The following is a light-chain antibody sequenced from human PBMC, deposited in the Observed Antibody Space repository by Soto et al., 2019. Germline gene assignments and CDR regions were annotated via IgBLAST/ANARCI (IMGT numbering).Light chain of an antibody. CDR1: QNIRTY. CDR2: SAS. Sequence: DIQMTQSPYSLSASVGDSVTITCRASQNIRTYLNWYQQKPGRAPKLLIHSASALPSGVPSRFSGSGSGTDFTLTISSLQPEDFATYYCQQSYSTLRAFGQGTKVDIK. V-gene: IGKV1-39*01. CDR3: QQSYSTLRA. J-gene: IGKJ1*01.